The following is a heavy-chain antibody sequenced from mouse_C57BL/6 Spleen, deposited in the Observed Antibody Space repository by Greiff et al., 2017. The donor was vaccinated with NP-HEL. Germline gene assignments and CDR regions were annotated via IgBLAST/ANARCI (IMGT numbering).Heavy chain of an antibody. CDR1: GYAFSSSW. Sequence: VQLQQSGPELVKPGASVKISCKASGYAFSSSWMNWVKQRPGKGLEWIGRIYPGDGDTNYNGKFKGKATLTADKSSSTAYMQLSSLTSEDSAVYFCARQTYGKDYYYAMDYWGQGTSVTVSS. CDR2: IYPGDGDT. J-gene: IGHJ4*01. V-gene: IGHV1-82*01. D-gene: IGHD2-1*01. CDR3: ARQTYGKDYYYAMDY.